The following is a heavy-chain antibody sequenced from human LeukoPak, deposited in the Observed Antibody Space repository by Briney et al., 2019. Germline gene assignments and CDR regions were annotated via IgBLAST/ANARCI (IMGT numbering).Heavy chain of an antibody. J-gene: IGHJ4*02. V-gene: IGHV3-23*01. CDR3: AKDRSGGNYATFDY. CDR2: ISGSAGST. D-gene: IGHD4-23*01. CDR1: GFTFSSYA. Sequence: GGSLRLSCAASGFTFSSYAMSWVRQAPGKGLEWVSAISGSAGSTYYADSVKGQFTISRDNTKNTLFLQMNSLRAEDTALYYCAKDRSGGNYATFDYWGQGTLVTVSS.